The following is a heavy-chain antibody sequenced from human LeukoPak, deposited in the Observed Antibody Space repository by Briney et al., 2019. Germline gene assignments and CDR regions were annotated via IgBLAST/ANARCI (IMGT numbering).Heavy chain of an antibody. V-gene: IGHV1-18*01. J-gene: IGHJ6*02. CDR1: GYTFTSYG. D-gene: IGHD3-10*01. CDR2: ISAYNGNT. Sequence: ASVKVSCKASGYTFTSYGISWVRQAPGQGLEWMGWISAYNGNTNYAQKLQGRVTMTTDTSTSTAYMELRSLRSDDTAVYYCARSPGLLWFGELSSYYYYGMDVWGQGTTVTVSS. CDR3: ARSPGLLWFGELSSYYYYGMDV.